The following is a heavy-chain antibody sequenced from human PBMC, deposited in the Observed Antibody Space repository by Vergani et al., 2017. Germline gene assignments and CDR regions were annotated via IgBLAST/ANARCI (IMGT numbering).Heavy chain of an antibody. D-gene: IGHD3-3*01. CDR1: GDSISRSHYY. Sequence: QLQLQESGPGLVKPSETPSLSCRVSGDSISRSHYYWGFIRQPPGKGLEWIGSISSSGSPYYNPTLKSRLAFSVDTSKNLFSLRLKSVTATDTGMYYWAGPGGPSAMADGYHVWGEGTMVTVS. CDR3: AGPGGPSAMADGYHV. J-gene: IGHJ3*01. CDR2: ISSSGSP. V-gene: IGHV4-39*02.